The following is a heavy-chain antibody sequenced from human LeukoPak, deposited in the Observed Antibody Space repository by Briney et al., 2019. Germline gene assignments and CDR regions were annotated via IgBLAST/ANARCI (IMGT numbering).Heavy chain of an antibody. CDR3: AKSTYYYDTFVNAFDL. CDR1: GASISGYY. V-gene: IGHV4-59*12. Sequence: SETLSLTCTVSGASISGYYWTWIRQPPGKGLDWIGYISNTGSTSYNPSLKSRVTISVDTSKNQFSLKLSSVTAADTAVYYCAKSTYYYDTFVNAFDLWGQGTVVTVST. J-gene: IGHJ3*01. D-gene: IGHD3-22*01. CDR2: ISNTGST.